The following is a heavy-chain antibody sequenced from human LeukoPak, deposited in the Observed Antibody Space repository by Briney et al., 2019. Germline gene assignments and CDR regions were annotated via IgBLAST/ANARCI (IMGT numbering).Heavy chain of an antibody. D-gene: IGHD2-2*02. CDR1: GFKFDDYG. J-gene: IGHJ5*02. V-gene: IGHV3-20*01. CDR3: ARDRCSSTSCYNTPNWFDP. Sequence: GGSLRLSCAASGFKFDDYGMSWVRQVPGKGLEWVSGINWNGGSRGYADSVKGRFTISRDDAKNSVYLQMNSLRSEDTAFYHCARDRCSSTSCYNTPNWFDPWGQGTLVTVSS. CDR2: INWNGGSR.